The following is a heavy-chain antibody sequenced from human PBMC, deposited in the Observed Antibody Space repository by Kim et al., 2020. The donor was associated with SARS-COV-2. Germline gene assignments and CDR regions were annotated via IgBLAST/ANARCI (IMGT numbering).Heavy chain of an antibody. CDR3: ARLPPGGVDQHLDY. J-gene: IGHJ4*01. CDR2: IYYSGST. CDR1: GGSISSSSYY. Sequence: SETLSLTCTVSGGSISSSSYYWGWIRQPPGKGLEWIGSIYYSGSTYYNPSLKSRVTISVDTSKNQFSLKLSSVTAADTAVYYCARLPPGGVDQHLDYWG. V-gene: IGHV4-39*01. D-gene: IGHD2-8*02.